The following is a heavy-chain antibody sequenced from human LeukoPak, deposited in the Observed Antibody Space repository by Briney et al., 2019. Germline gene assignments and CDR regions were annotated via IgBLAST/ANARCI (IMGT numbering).Heavy chain of an antibody. J-gene: IGHJ4*02. Sequence: GGSLRLSCAASGFTFSSYAMSWVRQAPGKGLEWVSAISDSGGSTYYADSVKGRFTISRDNSKNTLYLQMNSLRAEDTAVYYCARGGEGATLDYWGQGTLVTVSS. CDR1: GFTFSSYA. D-gene: IGHD1-26*01. CDR3: ARGGEGATLDY. V-gene: IGHV3-23*01. CDR2: ISDSGGST.